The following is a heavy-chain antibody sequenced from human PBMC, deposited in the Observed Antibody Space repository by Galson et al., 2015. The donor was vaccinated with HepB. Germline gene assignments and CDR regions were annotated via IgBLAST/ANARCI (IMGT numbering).Heavy chain of an antibody. Sequence: SLRLSCAASGFTFSSYAMSWVRQAPGKGLEWVSAISGSGGSTYYADSVKGRFTISRDNSKNTLYLQMNSLRAEDTAVYYCAKDGAPWFGDPEVAFDIWGQGTMVTVSS. D-gene: IGHD3-10*01. V-gene: IGHV3-23*01. J-gene: IGHJ3*02. CDR1: GFTFSSYA. CDR3: AKDGAPWFGDPEVAFDI. CDR2: ISGSGGST.